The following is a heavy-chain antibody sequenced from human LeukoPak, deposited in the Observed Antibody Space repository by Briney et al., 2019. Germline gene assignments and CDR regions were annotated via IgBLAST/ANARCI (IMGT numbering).Heavy chain of an antibody. V-gene: IGHV4-59*01. D-gene: IGHD2/OR15-2a*01. CDR3: ARDSRASMAIDY. Sequence: PSETLSLTCTVSGGSISSFYWSWIRQPPGKGLEWIGYIYYSGSTNYNPSLKSRVTISVDTSKNQFSLELSSVTAADTAVYYCARDSRASMAIDYWGQGTLVTVSS. CDR1: GGSISSFY. J-gene: IGHJ4*02. CDR2: IYYSGST.